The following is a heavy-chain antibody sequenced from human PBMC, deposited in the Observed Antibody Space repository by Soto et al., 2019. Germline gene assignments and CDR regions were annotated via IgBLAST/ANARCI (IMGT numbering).Heavy chain of an antibody. CDR1: GYTFTSYD. V-gene: IGHV1-8*01. CDR3: ARGGYSRTTPNPRAYDMDV. CDR2: MNPNSGNT. D-gene: IGHD5-18*01. Sequence: ASVKVSCKASGYTFTSYDINWVRQATGQGLEWMGWMNPNSGNTGYAQKFQGRVTMTRNTSISTAYMELSSLRSEDTAVYYCARGGYSRTTPNPRAYDMDVWGQGTTVTVSS. J-gene: IGHJ6*02.